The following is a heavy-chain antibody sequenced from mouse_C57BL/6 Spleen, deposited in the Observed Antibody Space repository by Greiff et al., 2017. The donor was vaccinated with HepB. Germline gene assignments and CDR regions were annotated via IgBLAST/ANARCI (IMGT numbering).Heavy chain of an antibody. CDR1: GYTFTSYT. V-gene: IGHV1-4*01. CDR3: ARADDWYFDV. Sequence: QVQLKQSGAELARPGASVKMSCKASGYTFTSYTMHWVKQRPGQGLEWIGYINPSSGYTKYNQKFKDKATLTADKSSSTAYMQLSSLTSEDSAVYYWARADDWYFDVWGTGTTVTVSS. J-gene: IGHJ1*03. CDR2: INPSSGYT.